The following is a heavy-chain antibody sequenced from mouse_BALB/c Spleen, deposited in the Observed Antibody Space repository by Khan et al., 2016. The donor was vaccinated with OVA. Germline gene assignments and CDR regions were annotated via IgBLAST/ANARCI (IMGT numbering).Heavy chain of an antibody. D-gene: IGHD4-1*01. J-gene: IGHJ3*01. V-gene: IGHV5-6*01. CDR2: ISSGGDYT. CDR1: GFTFSSYS. CDR3: ASHLTGSFAY. Sequence: EVELVESGGDLVKPGGSLKLSCAASGFTFSSYSMSWVRQTPDKRLEWVATISSGGDYTYYPDNVKGRFTISRDNAKNTLYLQMRSLKSADTAMYFCASHLTGSFAYWGQGTLVTVSA.